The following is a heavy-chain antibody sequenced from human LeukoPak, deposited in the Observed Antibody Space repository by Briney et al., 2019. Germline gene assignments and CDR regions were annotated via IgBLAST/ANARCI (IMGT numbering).Heavy chain of an antibody. V-gene: IGHV3-11*01. CDR1: GFTFGDYY. Sequence: GGSLRLSCAASGFTFGDYYMSWIRQAPGKGLEWVSFISSSGSTLYYADSVKGRFTISRDNAKNSLYLQMNSPGAEDTAVYYCAREVVVVPDYYYYGLDVWGQGTTVTVSS. CDR3: AREVVVVPDYYYYGLDV. CDR2: ISSSGSTL. J-gene: IGHJ6*02. D-gene: IGHD2-2*01.